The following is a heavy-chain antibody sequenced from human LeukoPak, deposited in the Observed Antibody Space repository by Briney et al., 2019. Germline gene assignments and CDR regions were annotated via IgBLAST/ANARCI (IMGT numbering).Heavy chain of an antibody. CDR3: VYYLVGAKRSFDY. V-gene: IGHV3-21*01. J-gene: IGHJ4*02. CDR1: GFTFSSYS. D-gene: IGHD1-26*01. CDR2: ISSSSSYI. Sequence: PGGSLRLSCAASGFTFSSYSMNWVRQAPGKGLEWVSSISSSSSYIYYADSVKGRFNISRDNAKNSLFMQMTSLRAEDTAVYFCVYYLVGAKRSFDYWGQGTLVTVSS.